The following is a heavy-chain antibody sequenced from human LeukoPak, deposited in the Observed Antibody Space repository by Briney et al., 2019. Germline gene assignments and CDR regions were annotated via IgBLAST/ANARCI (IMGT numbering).Heavy chain of an antibody. Sequence: SETLSLTCTVSGGSISSSSYYWGWIRQPPGKGLEWIGSIYYSGSTYYNPSLKSRVTISVDTSKNQFSLQPNSVTPEDTAVYYCARGRYTMVRGVIGRDTDYYYSYMDVWGKGTTVTISS. CDR3: ARGRYTMVRGVIGRDTDYYYSYMDV. CDR1: GGSISSSSYY. J-gene: IGHJ6*03. CDR2: IYYSGST. V-gene: IGHV4-39*07. D-gene: IGHD3-10*01.